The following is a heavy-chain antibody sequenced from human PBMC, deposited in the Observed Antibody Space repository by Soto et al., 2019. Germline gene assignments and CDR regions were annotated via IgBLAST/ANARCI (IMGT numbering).Heavy chain of an antibody. V-gene: IGHV3-30*18. CDR2: ISYDGSNK. Sequence: GGSLRLSCAASGFTFSSYGRHWVRQAPGKGLEWVAGISYDGSNKYYADFVKGRFTISRDNSKNTLYLQMNSLRAEDTAVYYCAKDVVVGATTGLGDYYYYYGMDVWGQGTTVTVSS. D-gene: IGHD1-26*01. J-gene: IGHJ6*02. CDR1: GFTFSSYG. CDR3: AKDVVVGATTGLGDYYYYYGMDV.